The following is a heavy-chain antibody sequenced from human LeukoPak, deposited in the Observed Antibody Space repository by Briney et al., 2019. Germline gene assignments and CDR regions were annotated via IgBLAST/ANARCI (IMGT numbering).Heavy chain of an antibody. CDR2: ISYDGSNK. D-gene: IGHD5-12*01. CDR3: ARQDIVATIPFDY. V-gene: IGHV3-30*04. Sequence: GGSLRLSCAASGFTFSSYAMHWVRQAPGKGLEWVAVISYDGSNKYYADSVKGRFTISRDNSKNTLYLQMNSLRAEGTAVYYCARQDIVATIPFDYWGQGTLVTVSS. J-gene: IGHJ4*02. CDR1: GFTFSSYA.